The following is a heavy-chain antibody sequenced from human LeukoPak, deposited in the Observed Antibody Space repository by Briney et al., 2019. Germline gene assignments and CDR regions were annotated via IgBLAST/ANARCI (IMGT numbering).Heavy chain of an antibody. V-gene: IGHV3-30*04. CDR3: ATIKLGTYYYYYYMDV. D-gene: IGHD6-13*01. CDR1: GFTFSSYA. Sequence: PGRSLRLSCAASGFTFSSYAMHWVRQAPGKGLEWVAVISYDGSNKYYADSVKGRFTISRDNSKNTLYLQMNSLRAEDTAVYYCATIKLGTYYYYYYMDVWGKGTTVTISS. CDR2: ISYDGSNK. J-gene: IGHJ6*03.